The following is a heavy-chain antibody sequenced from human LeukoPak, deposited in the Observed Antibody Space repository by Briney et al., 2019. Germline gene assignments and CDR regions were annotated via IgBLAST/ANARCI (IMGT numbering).Heavy chain of an antibody. Sequence: SETLSLTCAVSGYSISSGYYWGWIRQPPGKGLEWIGSIYHSGSTYYNPSLKSRVTISVDTSKNQFSPKLSSVTAADTAVYYCAREGLNCSSTSCYTRALGYWGQGTLVTVSS. CDR1: GYSISSGYY. D-gene: IGHD2-2*02. CDR3: AREGLNCSSTSCYTRALGY. J-gene: IGHJ4*02. V-gene: IGHV4-38-2*02. CDR2: IYHSGST.